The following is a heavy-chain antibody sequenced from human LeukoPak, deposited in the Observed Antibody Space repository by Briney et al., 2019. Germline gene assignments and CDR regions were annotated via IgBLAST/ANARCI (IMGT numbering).Heavy chain of an antibody. CDR1: GFTFSSYG. CDR3: AREEYGLRFLEWTLVRGMDV. V-gene: IGHV3-33*01. CDR2: IWYDGSNK. Sequence: PGRSLRLSCAASGFTFSSYGMHWVRQAPGKGLEWVAVIWYDGSNKYYADSVKGRFTISRDNSKNTLYLQMNSLRAEDTAVYYCAREEYGLRFLEWTLVRGMDVWGQGTTVTVSS. D-gene: IGHD3-3*01. J-gene: IGHJ6*02.